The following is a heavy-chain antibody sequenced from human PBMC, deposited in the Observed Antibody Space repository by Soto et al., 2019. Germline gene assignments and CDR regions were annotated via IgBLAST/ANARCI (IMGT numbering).Heavy chain of an antibody. Sequence: SETLSLTCTVSGGSISSYYWRWIRQPPGKGLEWIGYIYYSGSTNYNPSLKSRVTISVDTSKNQFSLKLSSVTAADTAVYYCARGPYYDILTGYPNYYYYGMDVWGQGTTVTVSS. V-gene: IGHV4-59*01. CDR3: ARGPYYDILTGYPNYYYYGMDV. J-gene: IGHJ6*02. CDR1: GGSISSYY. D-gene: IGHD3-9*01. CDR2: IYYSGST.